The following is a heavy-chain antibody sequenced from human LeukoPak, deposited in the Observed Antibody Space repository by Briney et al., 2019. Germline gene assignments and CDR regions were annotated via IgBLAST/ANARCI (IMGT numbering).Heavy chain of an antibody. Sequence: SVKVSCKASGGTFSSYAISWVRQAPGQGLEWMGGIIPIFGTANYAQKFRGRVTITADESTSTAYMELSSLRSEDTAVYYCARDRGARVPEFDTDYWGQGTLVTVSS. CDR3: ARDRGARVPEFDTDY. CDR1: GGTFSSYA. CDR2: IIPIFGTA. D-gene: IGHD1-1*01. J-gene: IGHJ4*02. V-gene: IGHV1-69*13.